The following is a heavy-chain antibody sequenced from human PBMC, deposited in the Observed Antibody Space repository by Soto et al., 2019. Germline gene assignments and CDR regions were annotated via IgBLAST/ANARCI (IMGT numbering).Heavy chain of an antibody. V-gene: IGHV4-61*01. CDR3: AGYNWNYYFDP. CDR1: GGSVRDGSYY. J-gene: IGHJ5*02. Sequence: SETLSLTCTVSGGSVRDGSYYWAWLRQPPGKGLEWIGHIYHSGSTIYNPSLKSRVTISIDTSKSQFSLNLNSMTAADTAVYYCAGYNWNYYFDPWGQGTLVTVSA. CDR2: IYHSGST. D-gene: IGHD1-7*01.